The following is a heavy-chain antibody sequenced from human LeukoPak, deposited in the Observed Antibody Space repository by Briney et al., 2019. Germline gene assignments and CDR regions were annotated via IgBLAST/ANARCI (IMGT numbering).Heavy chain of an antibody. CDR1: GFTFSSYG. Sequence: GGSLRLSCAASGFTFSSYGMHWVRQAPGKGLEWVAVISYDGSKKYYADSVKGRFTISRDNSKNTLYLQMNSLRAEDTAVYYCARDRASHFDYWGQGTLVTVSS. CDR3: ARDRASHFDY. V-gene: IGHV3-30*03. J-gene: IGHJ4*02. D-gene: IGHD3-10*01. CDR2: ISYDGSKK.